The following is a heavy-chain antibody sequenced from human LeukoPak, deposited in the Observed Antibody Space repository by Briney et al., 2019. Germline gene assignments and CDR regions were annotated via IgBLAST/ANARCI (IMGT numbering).Heavy chain of an antibody. J-gene: IGHJ3*02. CDR3: ASTIVGATTTPEEAFDI. Sequence: PGGSLRLSCVASGFTFNNYWMHWVRQAPGKGLVWVSRINTDESSTSYADSVKGRFTISRDNAKNTLYLQMNSLRAEDTAVYYCASTIVGATTTPEEAFDIWGQGTMVTVSS. V-gene: IGHV3-74*01. D-gene: IGHD1-26*01. CDR1: GFTFNNYW. CDR2: INTDESST.